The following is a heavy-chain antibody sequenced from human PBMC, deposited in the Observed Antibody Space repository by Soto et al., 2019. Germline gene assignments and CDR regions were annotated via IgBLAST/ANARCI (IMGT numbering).Heavy chain of an antibody. V-gene: IGHV3-74*01. Sequence: EVQLVESGGGLVQPGGSLRLSCAASGFTFSTYWMHWVRQAPGKGLVWVSHIYGDGSSTSYADSVRGRFTISRDNAKDTMYLQMQSLRVEDTAVYYWVSSGYPYYFYYWGQATLGTVCS. CDR3: VSSGYPYYFYY. D-gene: IGHD6-19*01. CDR2: IYGDGSST. CDR1: GFTFSTYW. J-gene: IGHJ4*02.